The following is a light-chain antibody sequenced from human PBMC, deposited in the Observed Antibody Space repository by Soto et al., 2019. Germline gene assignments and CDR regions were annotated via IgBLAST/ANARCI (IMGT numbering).Light chain of an antibody. CDR2: RND. V-gene: IGLV1-44*01. Sequence: QSVLPQPPSASGTPGQRVIISCSGSDSDVGTNTVNWYQQVPGAAPKLLMYRNDQRPAGVPARFSGSKSGTSASLAISGLRTEDEADYYCAAWDDTLPGYVFGSGTKVTVL. CDR3: AAWDDTLPGYV. CDR1: DSDVGTNT. J-gene: IGLJ1*01.